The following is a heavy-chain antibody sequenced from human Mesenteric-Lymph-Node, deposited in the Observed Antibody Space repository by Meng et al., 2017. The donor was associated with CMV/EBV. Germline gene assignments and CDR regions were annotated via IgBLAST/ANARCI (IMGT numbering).Heavy chain of an antibody. J-gene: IGHJ6*02. D-gene: IGHD6-6*01. CDR2: TYYRSKWYN. V-gene: IGHV6-1*01. CDR3: AKDEGYSSSIHYYYYYGMDV. Sequence: SQTLSLTCAISGDSVSSNSAAWNWIRQSPSRGLEWLGRTYYRSKWYNDYAVSVKSRITINPDTSKNQFSLQLNSVTPEDTAVYYCAKDEGYSSSIHYYYYYGMDVWGQGTTVTVSS. CDR1: GDSVSSNSAA.